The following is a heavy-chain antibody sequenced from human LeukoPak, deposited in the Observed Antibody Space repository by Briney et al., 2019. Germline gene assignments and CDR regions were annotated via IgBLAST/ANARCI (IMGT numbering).Heavy chain of an antibody. CDR1: GGSISSYY. CDR3: ARDPLIAAAGSPHDAFDI. V-gene: IGHV4-59*12. CDR2: IYYSGST. D-gene: IGHD6-13*01. Sequence: SETLSLTCTVSGGSISSYYWSWIRQPPGKGLEWIGYIYYSGSTNYNPSLKSRVTISVDRSKNQFSLKLSSVTAEDTAVYYCARDPLIAAAGSPHDAFDIWGQGTMVTVSS. J-gene: IGHJ3*02.